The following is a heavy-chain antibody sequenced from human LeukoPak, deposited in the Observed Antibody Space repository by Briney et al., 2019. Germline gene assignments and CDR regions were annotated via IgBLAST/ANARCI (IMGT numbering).Heavy chain of an antibody. J-gene: IGHJ4*02. CDR2: IIPIFGTA. Sequence: SVKVSCKASGCTFSSYAISWVRQAPGQGLEWMGGIIPIFGTANYAQKFQGRVTITADESTSTAYMEPSRLSSEDTAVYYCAEWGISDYWGQGTLVTVSS. V-gene: IGHV1-69*13. D-gene: IGHD2-8*01. CDR1: GCTFSSYA. CDR3: AEWGISDY.